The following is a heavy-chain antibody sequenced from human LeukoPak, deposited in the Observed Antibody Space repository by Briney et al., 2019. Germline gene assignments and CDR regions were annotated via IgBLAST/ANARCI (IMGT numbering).Heavy chain of an antibody. D-gene: IGHD3-3*01. J-gene: IGHJ5*02. CDR2: INHSGST. V-gene: IGHV4-34*01. CDR3: ARGVTIFSWFDP. CDR1: GGSFSGYY. Sequence: SETLSLTWAVYGGSFSGYYWSWIRQPPGKGLEWIGEINHSGSTNYNPSLKSRVTISVDTSKNQFSLKLSSVTAADTAVYYCARGVTIFSWFDPWGQGTLVTVSS.